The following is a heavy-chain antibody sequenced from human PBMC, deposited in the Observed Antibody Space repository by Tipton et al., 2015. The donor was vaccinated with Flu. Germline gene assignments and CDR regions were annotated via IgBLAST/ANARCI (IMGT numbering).Heavy chain of an antibody. J-gene: IGHJ4*02. CDR1: GGSISTSSYY. D-gene: IGHD3-10*01. CDR2: IYYSGST. V-gene: IGHV4-39*07. CDR3: ARFSVRGESDY. Sequence: TLSLTCTVSGGSISTSSYYWAWIRQPPGKGLEWIGSIYYSGSTYYNPSLKSQISISVDTSKHQFSLNLNSVTAADTAVYYCARFSVRGESDYWGQGTLVTVSS.